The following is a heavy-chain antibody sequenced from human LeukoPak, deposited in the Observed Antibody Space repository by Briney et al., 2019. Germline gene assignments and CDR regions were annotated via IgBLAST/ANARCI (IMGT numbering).Heavy chain of an antibody. V-gene: IGHV4-59*01. D-gene: IGHD6-19*01. J-gene: IGHJ4*02. Sequence: SETLSLTCTVSGGSISSYYWSWVRQPPGKGVEWSGYIYYSGSTNYNPSLKSRVTISLDTSKNQFSLKLSSVTAADTAVYYCARGLGLAVAGIDYWGQGTLVTVSS. CDR2: IYYSGST. CDR3: ARGLGLAVAGIDY. CDR1: GGSISSYY.